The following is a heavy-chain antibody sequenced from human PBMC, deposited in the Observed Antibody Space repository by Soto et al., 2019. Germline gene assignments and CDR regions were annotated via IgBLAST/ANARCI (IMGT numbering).Heavy chain of an antibody. CDR1: GFSLSTSGVG. V-gene: IGHV2-5*02. CDR2: IYWDDDK. J-gene: IGHJ4*02. D-gene: IGHD3-22*01. Sequence: QITLKESGPTLVKPTQTLTLTCTFSGFSLSTSGVGVGWIRQPPGKALEWLALIYWDDDKRYSPSLKSRLTITKDTSKHQVVLTVTNRDPVDTATYCCAHQGVVGGHYWGQGTLVTVSS. CDR3: AHQGVVGGHY.